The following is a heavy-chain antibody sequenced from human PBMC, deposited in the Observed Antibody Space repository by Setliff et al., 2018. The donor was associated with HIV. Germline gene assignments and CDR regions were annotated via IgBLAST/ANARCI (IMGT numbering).Heavy chain of an antibody. J-gene: IGHJ4*02. CDR2: ISGSGGSP. V-gene: IGHV3-23*01. CDR3: ARSRPYNSALDY. CDR1: GFTFSSFA. D-gene: IGHD6-25*01. Sequence: PGGSLRLSCAASGFTFSSFAMTWVRQAPGKGLEWVSTISGSGGSPYYTDSVKGRFTISRDNSKNTVYLQVGSLRPDDTAMYYCARSRPYNSALDYWGQGTLVTVSS.